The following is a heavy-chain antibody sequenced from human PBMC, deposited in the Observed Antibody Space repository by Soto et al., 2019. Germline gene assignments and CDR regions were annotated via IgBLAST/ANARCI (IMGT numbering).Heavy chain of an antibody. CDR1: GDTFMYYA. J-gene: IGHJ3*01. Sequence: QVQLVQSGAEVRKPGSSVKVSCKASGDTFMYYAFTWVRQAPGQGLEWVGQAIPVFGTTNQAQKFQGRVTFTADESTSTDYMELSSLRFEDTAVYFCARTYIAASRPTASDLWGQGTMVTVSS. V-gene: IGHV1-69*01. D-gene: IGHD6-13*01. CDR2: AIPVFGTT. CDR3: ARTYIAASRPTASDL.